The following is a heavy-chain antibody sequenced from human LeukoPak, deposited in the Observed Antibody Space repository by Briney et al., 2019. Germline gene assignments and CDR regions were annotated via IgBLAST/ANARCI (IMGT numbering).Heavy chain of an antibody. CDR1: GGTFSSYA. CDR3: ARDTDYGSGSYPTWNYFDY. J-gene: IGHJ4*02. D-gene: IGHD3-10*01. Sequence: SVKVSCKASGGTFSSYAISWVRQAPGQGLEWMGGIIPIFGTANYAQKFQGRVTITADKSTSTAYMELSSLRSEDTAVYYCARDTDYGSGSYPTWNYFDYWGQGILVTVSS. CDR2: IIPIFGTA. V-gene: IGHV1-69*06.